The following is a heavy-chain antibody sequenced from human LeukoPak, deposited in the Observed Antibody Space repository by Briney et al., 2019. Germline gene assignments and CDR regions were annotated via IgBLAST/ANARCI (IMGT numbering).Heavy chain of an antibody. Sequence: SETLSLTCAVYGGSFSGYYWSWIRQPPGKGLEWIGEINHSGSTNYNPSLKSRVTISVDTSKNQFSLKLSSVTAADTAVYYCARVYRTGIAVAGKTDYWGQGTLVTVSS. D-gene: IGHD6-19*01. J-gene: IGHJ4*02. CDR1: GGSFSGYY. CDR3: ARVYRTGIAVAGKTDY. V-gene: IGHV4-34*01. CDR2: INHSGST.